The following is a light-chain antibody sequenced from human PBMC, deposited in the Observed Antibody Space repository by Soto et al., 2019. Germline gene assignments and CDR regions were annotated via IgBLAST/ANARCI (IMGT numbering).Light chain of an antibody. CDR3: SSYTTSNTRQIG. CDR2: DVS. Sequence: SLLSHPSSVSVSPGRSITVSCPGTRSDGGDYNFVSWYQHHTHKAPKLMTLDVSNRPSGVSNRCSRPKSGNTASLTISELQPEDEADYYCSSYTTSNTRQIGFGSGTNVT. CDR1: RSDGGDYNF. J-gene: IGLJ1*01. V-gene: IGLV2-14*03.